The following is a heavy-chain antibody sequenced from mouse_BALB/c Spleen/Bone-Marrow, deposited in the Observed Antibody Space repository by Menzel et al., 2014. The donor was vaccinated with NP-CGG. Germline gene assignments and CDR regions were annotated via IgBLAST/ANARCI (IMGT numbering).Heavy chain of an antibody. Sequence: QVHVKQSGAELVRPGASVKLSCKASGYTFTSYWINWAKQRPGQGLEWIGNIFPSETYTNYNQKFKDKATLTVDKSSSTAYMQLSSPTSEDSAVYYCTRDNWDYWGQGTTLTVSS. CDR1: GYTFTSYW. D-gene: IGHD4-1*01. J-gene: IGHJ2*01. CDR3: TRDNWDY. CDR2: IFPSETYT. V-gene: IGHV1-69*02.